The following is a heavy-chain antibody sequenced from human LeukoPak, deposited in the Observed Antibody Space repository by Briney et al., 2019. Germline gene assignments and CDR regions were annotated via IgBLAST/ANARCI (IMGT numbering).Heavy chain of an antibody. CDR2: IKQDGSEK. D-gene: IGHD3-3*01. Sequence: GGSLRLSCAASGFTFSNYWMSWVRQAPGKGLEWVANIKQDGSEKYYVDSVKGRFTISRDNAKNSLYLQMNSLRAEDTAVYYCATQLYYDFWSGYYVPDYWGQGTLVTVSS. V-gene: IGHV3-7*01. J-gene: IGHJ4*02. CDR3: ATQLYYDFWSGYYVPDY. CDR1: GFTFSNYW.